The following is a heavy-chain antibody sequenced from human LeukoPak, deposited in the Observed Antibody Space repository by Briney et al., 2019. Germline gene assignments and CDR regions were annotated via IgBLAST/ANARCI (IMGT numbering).Heavy chain of an antibody. V-gene: IGHV1-2*02. D-gene: IGHD3-10*01. Sequence: ASVKVSCKASGYTFTGYYMHWVRQAPGQGLEWMGWINPNSGGTNYAQKFQGRVTMTRDTSISTAYMELSRLRSDDTAVYYCSRRSYHITRYNWFDPWGQGTLVTVSS. CDR3: SRRSYHITRYNWFDP. CDR2: INPNSGGT. CDR1: GYTFTGYY. J-gene: IGHJ5*02.